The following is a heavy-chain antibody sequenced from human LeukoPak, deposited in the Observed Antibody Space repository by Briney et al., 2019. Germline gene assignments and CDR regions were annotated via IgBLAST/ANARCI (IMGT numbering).Heavy chain of an antibody. V-gene: IGHV4-59*01. CDR1: CGSTSSYY. D-gene: IGHD2/OR15-2a*01. CDR3: EKDKNNVDSGGAFDF. J-gene: IGHJ3*01. CDR2: IYYSGST. Sequence: SETLSLTCSVSCGSTSSYYWSWRRQPPGKGLEWIGYIYYSGSTNYNPSLKSRVTMSVDTSKNQFSLKLSSVSAADAAVYSCEKDKNNVDSGGAFDFRCQGTMVTVSS.